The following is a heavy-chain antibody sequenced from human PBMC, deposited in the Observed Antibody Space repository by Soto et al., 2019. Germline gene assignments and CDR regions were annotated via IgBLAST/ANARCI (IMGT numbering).Heavy chain of an antibody. D-gene: IGHD5-18*01. CDR2: ISSSSSTI. CDR3: AKDGGYSYGPYDY. Sequence: ESGGGLVQPGGSLRLSCAASGFTFGSYSMNWVRQAPGKGLEWVSYISSSSSTIYYADSVEGRFTISRDNAKNSLDLQMNSLRAEDTAVYYCAKDGGYSYGPYDYWGQGTLVTVSS. CDR1: GFTFGSYS. J-gene: IGHJ4*02. V-gene: IGHV3-48*01.